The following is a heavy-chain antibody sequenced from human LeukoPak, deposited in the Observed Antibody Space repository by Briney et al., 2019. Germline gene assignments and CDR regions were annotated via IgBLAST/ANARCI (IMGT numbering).Heavy chain of an antibody. CDR3: AREDGGYGSGSDHY. Sequence: ASVKVSCKASGGTFSSYAISWVRQAPGQGLEWMGRIIPILGIANYAQKFQGRVTITADKSTSTAYMELSSLRSEDTAVYYCAREDGGYGSGSDHYWGQGTLVTVSS. CDR2: IIPILGIA. D-gene: IGHD3-10*01. CDR1: GGTFSSYA. J-gene: IGHJ4*02. V-gene: IGHV1-69*04.